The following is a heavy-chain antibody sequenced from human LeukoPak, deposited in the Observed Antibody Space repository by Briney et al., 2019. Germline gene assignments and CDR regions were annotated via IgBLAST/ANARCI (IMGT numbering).Heavy chain of an antibody. CDR2: VSKDTVTK. J-gene: IGHJ3*02. CDR3: ARAGQELGDAFDI. CDR1: GFSLTHDA. Sequence: GGSLRLSCAASGFSLTHDAIHWVRQAPGKGLEWVAVVSKDTVTKFYRDSVKGRFTVSTDSSKNTVYLQMTGLRSEDTAVYYCARAGQELGDAFDIWGQGTMVTVSS. V-gene: IGHV3-30*03. D-gene: IGHD4-11*01.